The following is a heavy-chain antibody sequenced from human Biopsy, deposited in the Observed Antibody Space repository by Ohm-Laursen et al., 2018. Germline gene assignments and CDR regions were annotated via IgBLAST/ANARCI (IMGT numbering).Heavy chain of an antibody. J-gene: IGHJ4*02. CDR1: GGSISSFY. CDR3: TRRGSGGRSFDH. CDR2: ISDSGST. D-gene: IGHD2-15*01. V-gene: IGHV4-59*08. Sequence: SETLSLTCAVSGGSISSFYWTWIRQPPGKGPEWIGHISDSGSTNYKPSLKRRIIISVESSKNQFSLNLSSVTAADTAAYYWTRRGSGGRSFDHWGQGTLVTVSS.